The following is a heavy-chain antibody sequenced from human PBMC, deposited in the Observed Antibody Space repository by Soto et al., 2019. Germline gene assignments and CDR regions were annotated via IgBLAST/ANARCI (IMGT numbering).Heavy chain of an antibody. Sequence: GGSLRLSCVGSGFRISNYFMSWVRQAPGKGLEWVANIKEYGSEKYYVESVKGRFTISRDNAKNSLYLQVNSLRDEDTAVYYCARPRFRGMDVWGQGTTVTVSS. CDR1: GFRISNYF. CDR3: ARPRFRGMDV. J-gene: IGHJ6*02. D-gene: IGHD3-10*01. V-gene: IGHV3-7*03. CDR2: IKEYGSEK.